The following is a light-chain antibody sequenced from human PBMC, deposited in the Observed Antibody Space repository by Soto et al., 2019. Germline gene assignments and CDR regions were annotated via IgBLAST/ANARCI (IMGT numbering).Light chain of an antibody. Sequence: QSALTQPASVSGSPGQSIIISCTATSSDVGSYNLVSWYQQHPGKAPKLMIYEGSKRPSGVSNRFSGSKSGNTASLTISGLQAEDEADYYCCSYAGSLRVFGGGTKLTVL. CDR2: EGS. CDR3: CSYAGSLRV. J-gene: IGLJ3*02. CDR1: SSDVGSYNL. V-gene: IGLV2-23*01.